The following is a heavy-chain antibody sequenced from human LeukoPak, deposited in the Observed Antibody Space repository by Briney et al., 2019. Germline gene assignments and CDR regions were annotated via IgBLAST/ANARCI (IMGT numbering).Heavy chain of an antibody. J-gene: IGHJ4*02. CDR1: GFTFSRYA. CDR2: IWYDGSHK. CDR3: ARRCSGSSCHYGDY. D-gene: IGHD2-2*01. V-gene: IGHV3-33*01. Sequence: PGGSLRLSCAASGFTFSRYAMHWVRQAPGKGLEWVAVIWYDGSHKSYAESVKGRFTISRDNSNNTLYLQMNSLRADDTAVYYCARRCSGSSCHYGDYWGQGTLVTVSS.